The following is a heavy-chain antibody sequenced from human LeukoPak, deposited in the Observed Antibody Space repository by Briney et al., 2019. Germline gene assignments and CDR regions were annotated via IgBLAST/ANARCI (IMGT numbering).Heavy chain of an antibody. CDR2: IHFSGST. D-gene: IGHD6-19*01. CDR3: ARRRAVAGDC. CDR1: GGSITSSTYY. J-gene: IGHJ4*02. Sequence: PSETLSLTCTVSGGSITSSTYYWGWVRQPPGKGLEWIGSIHFSGSTDYNPSLKSRATMSVDTSKNQFSLKLSSVTAADTAVYYCARRRAVAGDCWGQGALVTVSS. V-gene: IGHV4-39*01.